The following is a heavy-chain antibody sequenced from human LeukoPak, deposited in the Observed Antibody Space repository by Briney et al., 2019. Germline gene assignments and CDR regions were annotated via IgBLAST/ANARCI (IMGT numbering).Heavy chain of an antibody. Sequence: SETLSLTCTVSGGSISSYYWSRIRQPPGKGLEWIGYIYYSGSTNYNPSLKSRVTISVDTSKNQFSLKLSSVTAADTAVYYCARAKSYSSSWYVDYWGQGTLVTVSS. CDR1: GGSISSYY. CDR3: ARAKSYSSSWYVDY. J-gene: IGHJ4*02. V-gene: IGHV4-59*01. D-gene: IGHD6-13*01. CDR2: IYYSGST.